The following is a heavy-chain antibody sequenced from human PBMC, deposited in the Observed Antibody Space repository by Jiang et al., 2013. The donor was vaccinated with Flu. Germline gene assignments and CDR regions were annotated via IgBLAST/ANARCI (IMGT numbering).Heavy chain of an antibody. V-gene: IGHV3-15*01. CDR2: IKSKIDGETT. CDR1: GFTFKNAW. CDR3: ATDRSIDP. Sequence: VQLVESGGGLVKPGGSLRLSCAASGFTFKNAWMIWVRQAPGKGLEWVGRIKSKIDGETTDYAAPVKDRFTISRDDSKNTLYLQINGLKTEDTAFYYCATDRSIDPWGQGTLVTVSS. J-gene: IGHJ5*02.